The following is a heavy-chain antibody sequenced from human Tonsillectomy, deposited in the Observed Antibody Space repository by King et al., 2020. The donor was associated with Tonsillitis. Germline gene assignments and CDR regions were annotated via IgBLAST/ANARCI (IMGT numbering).Heavy chain of an antibody. CDR3: SRGTTSAAFDI. V-gene: IGHV2-5*02. Sequence: LTLKESGPTLVKPTQTLTLTCTFSVFSLSTSGVGVGWVRQPPRKALEWLALIYWDVDVGSRPSLKNRLTITKDTSTNQVVLTMTNMDPVDTATYYCSRGTTSAAFDIWGQGIMVTVSS. CDR1: VFSLSTSGVG. CDR2: IYWDVDV. D-gene: IGHD1-26*01. J-gene: IGHJ3*02.